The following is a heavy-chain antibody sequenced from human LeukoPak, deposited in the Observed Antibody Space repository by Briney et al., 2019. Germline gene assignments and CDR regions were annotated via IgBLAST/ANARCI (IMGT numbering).Heavy chain of an antibody. CDR1: GGSFSRHF. V-gene: IGHV4-34*01. Sequence: SETLSLTCAVNGGSFSRHFWNWIRQPPGKGLEWIGEIYHSGTTNYNPSLKSRLTISVDTSRNQFSLKLNSVTAADTAVYFCARYDYGITDAFDIWGQGTMVTVSS. D-gene: IGHD4-17*01. CDR3: ARYDYGITDAFDI. J-gene: IGHJ3*02. CDR2: IYHSGTT.